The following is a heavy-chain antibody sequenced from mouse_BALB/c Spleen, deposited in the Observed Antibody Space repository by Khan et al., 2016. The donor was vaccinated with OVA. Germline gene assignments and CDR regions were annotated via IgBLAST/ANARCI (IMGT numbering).Heavy chain of an antibody. D-gene: IGHD1-1*01. CDR1: GFTFSYYR. J-gene: IGHJ2*01. CDR2: ITVTSDNSGA. CDR3: SRGGYYYGTPFDY. V-gene: IGHV13-2*02. Sequence: VQLVETGGGLVRPGNSLKLSCGTSGFTFSYYRMHWLRQFPGKRLEWIAVITVTSDNSGANYAESGKGRFTISRDDSKSSVYLQLNRLREEDSATYYCSRGGYYYGTPFDYWGPGTTLTVSS.